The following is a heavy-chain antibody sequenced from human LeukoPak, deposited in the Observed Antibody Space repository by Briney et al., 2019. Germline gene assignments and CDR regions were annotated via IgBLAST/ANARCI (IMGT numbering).Heavy chain of an antibody. V-gene: IGHV3-23*01. D-gene: IGHD3-10*01. CDR1: GFTFSSYG. CDR3: AKDSAYSVVRGATWGDFDY. Sequence: GGSLRLSCAASGFTFSSYGMSWVRQAPGKGLEWVSAISGSGGSTYYADSAKGRFTISRDNSKNTLYLQMNSLRAEDTGVYYCAKDSAYSVVRGATWGDFDYWGQETLVTVSS. CDR2: ISGSGGST. J-gene: IGHJ4*02.